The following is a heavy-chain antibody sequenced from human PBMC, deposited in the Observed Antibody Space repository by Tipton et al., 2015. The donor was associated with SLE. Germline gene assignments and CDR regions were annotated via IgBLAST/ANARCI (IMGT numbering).Heavy chain of an antibody. CDR2: IYTSGST. J-gene: IGHJ3*02. CDR3: ARGHSSGWYDSRDAFDI. Sequence: TLSLTCTVSGGSISSHYWSWIRQPPGKGLEWIGRIYTSGSTNYNPSLKSRVTMSVDTSKNQFSLKLSSVTAADTAVYYCARGHSSGWYDSRDAFDIWGQGTMVTVSS. CDR1: GGSISSHY. D-gene: IGHD6-19*01. V-gene: IGHV4-4*07.